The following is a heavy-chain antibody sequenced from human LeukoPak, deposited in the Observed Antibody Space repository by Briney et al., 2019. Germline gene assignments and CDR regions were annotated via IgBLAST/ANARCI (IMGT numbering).Heavy chain of an antibody. CDR2: IYHSGST. Sequence: SETLSLTCTVSGYSISSGYYWGWIRQPPGKGLEWIGSIYHSGSTYYNPSLKSRVTISVDTSKNQFSLKLSSVTAAGTAVYYCAREVTGTTDYWGQGTLVTVSS. CDR3: AREVTGTTDY. CDR1: GYSISSGYY. J-gene: IGHJ4*02. V-gene: IGHV4-38-2*02. D-gene: IGHD1-7*01.